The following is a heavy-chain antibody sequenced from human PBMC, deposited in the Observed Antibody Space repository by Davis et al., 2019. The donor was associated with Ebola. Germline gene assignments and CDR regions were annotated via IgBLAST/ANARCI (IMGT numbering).Heavy chain of an antibody. CDR2: INAGNGNT. Sequence: AASVKVSCKASGYIFTSYAMHWVRQAPGQRLEWMGWINAGNGNTKYSQKFQGRVTITRDTSASTAYMELSSLRSEDTAVYYCARANQGWSYFDYWGQGTLVTVSS. CDR1: GYIFTSYA. J-gene: IGHJ4*02. V-gene: IGHV1-3*01. D-gene: IGHD6-19*01. CDR3: ARANQGWSYFDY.